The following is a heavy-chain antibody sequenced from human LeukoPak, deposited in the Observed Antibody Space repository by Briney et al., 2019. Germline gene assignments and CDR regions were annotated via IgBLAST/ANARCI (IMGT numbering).Heavy chain of an antibody. J-gene: IGHJ4*02. V-gene: IGHV3-33*06. D-gene: IGHD1-26*01. Sequence: GRSLRLSCAASGFTFSSYGMHWVRQAPGKGLEWVAVIWYDGSNKYYADSVKGRFTISRDNSKNTLYLQMNSLRAEDAAVYYCAKEAGAFDYWGQGTLVTVSS. CDR3: AKEAGAFDY. CDR2: IWYDGSNK. CDR1: GFTFSSYG.